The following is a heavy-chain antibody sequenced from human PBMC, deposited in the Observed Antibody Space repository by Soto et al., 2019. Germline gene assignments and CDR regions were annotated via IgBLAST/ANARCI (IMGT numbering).Heavy chain of an antibody. CDR1: GFTFSNDW. Sequence: GGSLRLSCAASGFTFSNDWMSWVRQAPGKGLEWVGRIKSKTDGGKTDYAAPVKGRFTISRDDSKNTLYLQMNSLKTEDTAVYYCTTDQGSDYEAYYYMDVWGKGTTVTVSS. J-gene: IGHJ6*03. CDR2: IKSKTDGGKT. D-gene: IGHD5-12*01. V-gene: IGHV3-15*01. CDR3: TTDQGSDYEAYYYMDV.